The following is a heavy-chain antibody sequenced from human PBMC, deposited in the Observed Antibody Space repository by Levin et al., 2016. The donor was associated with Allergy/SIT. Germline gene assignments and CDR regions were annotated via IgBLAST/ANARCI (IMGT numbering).Heavy chain of an antibody. CDR1: GFTFSSYA. V-gene: IGHV3-30-3*01. D-gene: IGHD2-15*01. CDR3: ARVVAATGYGMDV. J-gene: IGHJ6*02. CDR2: ISYDGSNK. Sequence: GGSLRLSCAASGFTFSSYAMHWVRQAPGKGLEWVAVISYDGSNKYYADSVKGRFTISRDNSKNTLYLQMNSLRAEDAAVYYCARVVAATGYGMDVWGQGTTVTVSS.